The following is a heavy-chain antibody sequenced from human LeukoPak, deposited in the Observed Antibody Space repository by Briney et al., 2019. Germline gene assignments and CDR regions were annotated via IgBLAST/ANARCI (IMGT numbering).Heavy chain of an antibody. CDR3: ARRSVGSGWYSYYYYYMDV. J-gene: IGHJ6*03. D-gene: IGHD6-19*01. Sequence: ASVKISCKASGYTFTSYDINWVRQATGQGLEWMGWMNPNSGNTGYAQKFQGRVTMTRNTSISTAYMELSSLRSEDTAVYYCARRSVGSGWYSYYYYYMDVWGKGTTVTVSS. CDR1: GYTFTSYD. CDR2: MNPNSGNT. V-gene: IGHV1-8*01.